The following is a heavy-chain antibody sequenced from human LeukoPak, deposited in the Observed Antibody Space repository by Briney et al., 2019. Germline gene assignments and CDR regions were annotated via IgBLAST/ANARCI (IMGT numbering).Heavy chain of an antibody. V-gene: IGHV4-59*01. CDR3: AGGPVGATPGWYFNL. CDR2: IYYSGST. D-gene: IGHD1-26*01. CDR1: GGSISSYY. J-gene: IGHJ2*01. Sequence: PSETLSLTCTVSGGSISSYYWSWIRQPPGKGLEWIGYIYYSGSTNYNPSLKSRVTISVDTSKNQFSLKLSSVTADDTAVYYCAGGPVGATPGWYFNLWGPGTLVTVSS.